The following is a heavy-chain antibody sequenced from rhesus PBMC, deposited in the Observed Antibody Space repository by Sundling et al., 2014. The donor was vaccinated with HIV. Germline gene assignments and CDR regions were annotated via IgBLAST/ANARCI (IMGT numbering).Heavy chain of an antibody. CDR1: GFTFSSYY. D-gene: IGHD6-31*01. CDR3: AKDITHSSDSDAFDF. J-gene: IGHJ3*01. Sequence: EVQLVESGGGLVQPGGSLRLSCTGSGFTFSSYYMYWVRQAPGKGLEWVSAINTGGGTTWYTDSVKGRFTISKENAKNTLYLQMDSLRAEDTAVYYCAKDITHSSDSDAFDFWGQGLRVTVSS. CDR2: INTGGGTT. V-gene: IGHV3-8*01.